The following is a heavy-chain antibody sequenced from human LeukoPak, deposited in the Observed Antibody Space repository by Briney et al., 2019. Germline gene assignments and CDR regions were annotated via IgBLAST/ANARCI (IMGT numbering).Heavy chain of an antibody. CDR3: ARHLAAADGWFDP. Sequence: SETLSLTCTVSGGSISSYYWSWIRQPPGKGLEWIGYIYYSGSTNYNPSLKSRVTISVDTSKNQFSLKLSSVTAADTAVYYCARHLAAADGWFDPWGQGTLVTVSS. CDR2: IYYSGST. CDR1: GGSISSYY. V-gene: IGHV4-59*08. D-gene: IGHD6-13*01. J-gene: IGHJ5*02.